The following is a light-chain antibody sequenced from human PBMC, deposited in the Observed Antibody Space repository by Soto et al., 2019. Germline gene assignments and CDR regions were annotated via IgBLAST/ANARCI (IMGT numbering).Light chain of an antibody. V-gene: IGLV3-21*02. CDR3: QVWDSSSDHPGV. CDR2: DDS. CDR1: KIGSKS. Sequence: SYELTQPPSVSVAPGQTARITCGGNKIGSKSVHWYQQKPGQAPVLVVYDDSDRPSGIPERFSGSNSGNTATLTISRVEAGDEADYYCQVWDSSSDHPGVFGGGTQLTV. J-gene: IGLJ3*02.